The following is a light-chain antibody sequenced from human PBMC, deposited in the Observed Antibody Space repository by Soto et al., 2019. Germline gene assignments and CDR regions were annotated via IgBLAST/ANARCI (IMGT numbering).Light chain of an antibody. CDR1: SSNVGGYNF. V-gene: IGLV2-11*01. CDR3: CSYAGSFTLR. CDR2: DVS. Sequence: QSALTQPRSVSGSPGQSVTISCTGTSSNVGGYNFVSWYQQEPGKAPKLMVYDVSKRPSGVPDRFSGSKSGNTASLTISGLQAEDEGDYYCCSYAGSFTLRVGGRTK. J-gene: IGLJ2*01.